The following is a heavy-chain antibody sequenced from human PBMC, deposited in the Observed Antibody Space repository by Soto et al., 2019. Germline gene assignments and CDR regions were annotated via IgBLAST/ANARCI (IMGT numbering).Heavy chain of an antibody. V-gene: IGHV5-51*01. CDR1: VYSFTNYW. D-gene: IGHD3-10*01. CDR2: IYPGDSDT. CDR3: ARHADFYNSGSHYSPFDY. Sequence: RGESLKISCKASVYSFTNYWIGWVRQMPGKDLEWMGIIYPGDSDTTYNPSFQGQVTISADKSISTAYLQWSSLKASDTAMYYCARHADFYNSGSHYSPFDYWGRGTLVTVSS. J-gene: IGHJ4*02.